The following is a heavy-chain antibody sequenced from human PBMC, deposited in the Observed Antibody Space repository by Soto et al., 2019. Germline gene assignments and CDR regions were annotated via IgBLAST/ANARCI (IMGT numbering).Heavy chain of an antibody. V-gene: IGHV2-5*02. J-gene: IGHJ4*02. CDR1: GFSLSTSGVG. CDR2: IYWDDDK. CDR3: ALVYGGYDNFDC. Sequence: QITLKESGPTLVKPTQTLTLTCTFSGFSLSTSGVGVGWIRQPPGKALEWLALIYWDDDKRYSPSLKSRITTXKXXSKNQAVLTMTDMDPVDTATYYCALVYGGYDNFDCWGQGTLVTVSS. D-gene: IGHD5-12*01.